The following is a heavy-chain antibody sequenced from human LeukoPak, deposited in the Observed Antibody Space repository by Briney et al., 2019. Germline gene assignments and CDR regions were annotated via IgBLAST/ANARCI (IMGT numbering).Heavy chain of an antibody. CDR3: ARDLGYCSSTSCRISAGYFDL. CDR2: TYYRSKWYN. J-gene: IGHJ2*01. Sequence: SQTLSLTCAISGDSVSSNSAAWNWIRQSPSRGLEWLGRTYYRSKWYNDYAVSVKSRITINPDTSENQFSLQLNSATPEDTAVYYCARDLGYCSSTSCRISAGYFDLWGRGTLVTVSS. CDR1: GDSVSSNSAA. V-gene: IGHV6-1*01. D-gene: IGHD2-2*03.